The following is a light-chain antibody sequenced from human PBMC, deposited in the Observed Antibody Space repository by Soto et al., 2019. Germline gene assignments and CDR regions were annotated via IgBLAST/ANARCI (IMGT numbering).Light chain of an antibody. Sequence: DIQMTQSPSTLSASVGDRVTITCRASQSITGWLAWFQQKPGKAPKLLISKASRLESGVPSRFSGSGSGTEFTLSISGLQPDDFATYYCQQYNPYSPWTFGQGTMVEIK. CDR2: KAS. J-gene: IGKJ1*01. CDR1: QSITGW. CDR3: QQYNPYSPWT. V-gene: IGKV1-5*03.